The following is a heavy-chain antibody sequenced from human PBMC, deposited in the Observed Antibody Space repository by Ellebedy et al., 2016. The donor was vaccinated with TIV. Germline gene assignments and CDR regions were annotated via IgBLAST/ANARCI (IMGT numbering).Heavy chain of an antibody. CDR2: IYYSGST. Sequence: MPSETLSLTCTVSGGSISSSSYYWGWIRQPPGKGLEWIGSIYYSGSTYYNPPLQSRVTISVDTSKNQFSLKLSSVTAADTAVYYCARQGYRGYSYGATYTPFDYWGQGTLFTVSS. D-gene: IGHD5-18*01. V-gene: IGHV4-39*01. CDR3: ARQGYRGYSYGATYTPFDY. J-gene: IGHJ4*02. CDR1: GGSISSSSYY.